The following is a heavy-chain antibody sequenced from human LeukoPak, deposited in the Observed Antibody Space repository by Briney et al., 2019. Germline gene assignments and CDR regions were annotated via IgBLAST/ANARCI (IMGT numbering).Heavy chain of an antibody. CDR3: AKRAARPAYYFDF. D-gene: IGHD6-6*01. CDR2: VTVSGGGT. Sequence: GGSLRLSCAASGFTSSSYAMSWVRQAPGKGLEWVSTVTVSGGGTYYGDSVKGRFTISRDNSKNTLYLQMNSLRAEDTAVYYCAKRAARPAYYFDFWGQGTLVTISS. CDR1: GFTSSSYA. V-gene: IGHV3-23*01. J-gene: IGHJ4*02.